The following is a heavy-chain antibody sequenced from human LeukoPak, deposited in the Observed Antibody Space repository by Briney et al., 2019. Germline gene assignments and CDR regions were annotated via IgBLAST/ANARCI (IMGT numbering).Heavy chain of an antibody. V-gene: IGHV3-30*04. Sequence: PGRSLRLSCAASGFTFSNYAMHWVRQAPGKGLEWVAVISYDGSNKYYADSVKGRFTISRDNSKNTLYLQMNSLRAEDTAVYYCARDGPPIQLWPAGYFDYWGQGTLVTVSS. CDR3: ARDGPPIQLWPAGYFDY. CDR2: ISYDGSNK. J-gene: IGHJ4*02. CDR1: GFTFSNYA. D-gene: IGHD5-18*01.